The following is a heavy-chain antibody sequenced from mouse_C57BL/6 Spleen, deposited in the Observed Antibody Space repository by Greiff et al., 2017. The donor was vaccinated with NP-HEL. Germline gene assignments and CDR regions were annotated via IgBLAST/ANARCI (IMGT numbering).Heavy chain of an antibody. V-gene: IGHV1-61*01. CDR1: GYTFPSYW. CDR2: IYPSDSET. Sequence: QVQLQQPGAELVRPGSSVKLSCKASGYTFPSYWMDWVKQRPGQGLEWIGNIYPSDSETHYNQKFKDKATLTVDKSSSTAYMQLSSLTSEDSAVYYCARRGYGNYAGFAYWGQGTLVTVSA. CDR3: ARRGYGNYAGFAY. D-gene: IGHD2-10*02. J-gene: IGHJ3*01.